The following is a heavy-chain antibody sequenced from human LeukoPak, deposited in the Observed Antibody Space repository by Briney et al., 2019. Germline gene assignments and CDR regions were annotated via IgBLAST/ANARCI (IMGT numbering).Heavy chain of an antibody. J-gene: IGHJ4*02. CDR1: GFTFSSYA. CDR3: ARNTAPVVEFDY. CDR2: ISSSSSYI. V-gene: IGHV3-21*01. Sequence: PGGSLRLSCAASGFTFSSYAMSWVRQAPGKGLEWVSSISSSSSYIYYADSVKGRFTISRDNAKNSLYLQMNSLRAEDTAVYYCARNTAPVVEFDYWGQGTLVTVSS. D-gene: IGHD5-18*01.